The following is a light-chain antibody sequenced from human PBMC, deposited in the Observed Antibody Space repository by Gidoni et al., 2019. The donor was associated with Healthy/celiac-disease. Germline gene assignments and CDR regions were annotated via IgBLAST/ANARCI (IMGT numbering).Light chain of an antibody. J-gene: IGKJ1*01. V-gene: IGKV1-39*01. Sequence: DSQMTQSPSSLSASVGDRVTRTCRASQSISSYLNWYQQKPGKAPKLRIYAASSLQSGVPSRFSGSGSGTDVTLTISSLQPEDFATYYCQQSYSTPRTFXQXTKVEIK. CDR2: AAS. CDR1: QSISSY. CDR3: QQSYSTPRT.